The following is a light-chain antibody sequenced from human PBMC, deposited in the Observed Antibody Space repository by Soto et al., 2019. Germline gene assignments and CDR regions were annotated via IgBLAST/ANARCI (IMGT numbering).Light chain of an antibody. Sequence: QSALTQPASVSGSPGQSLTISCTGTSSDVGGYDHVSWYQQCPGKAPKLMIYEVSNRPSGVSNRFSGSKSGNTASLTISGLQAEDEADYYCSSYASSATWVFGGGTKLTVL. J-gene: IGLJ3*02. CDR1: SSDVGGYDH. CDR2: EVS. CDR3: SSYASSATWV. V-gene: IGLV2-14*01.